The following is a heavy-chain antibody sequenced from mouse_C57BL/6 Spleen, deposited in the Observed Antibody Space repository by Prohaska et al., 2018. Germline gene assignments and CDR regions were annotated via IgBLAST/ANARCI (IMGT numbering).Heavy chain of an antibody. Sequence: EVKLVESEGGLVQPGSSMKLSCTASGFTFSDYYMAWVRQVPEKGLEWVANINYDGSSTYYLDSLKSRFIISRDNAKNILYLQMSSLKSEDTATYYCARDYGSSYGYFDVWGTGTTVTVSS. J-gene: IGHJ1*03. CDR3: ARDYGSSYGYFDV. CDR2: INYDGSST. CDR1: GFTFSDYY. V-gene: IGHV5-16*01. D-gene: IGHD1-1*01.